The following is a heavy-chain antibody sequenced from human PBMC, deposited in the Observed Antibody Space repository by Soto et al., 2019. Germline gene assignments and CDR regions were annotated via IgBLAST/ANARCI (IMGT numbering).Heavy chain of an antibody. CDR2: IYYSGST. CDR1: GGSISSSSYY. D-gene: IGHD5-12*01. V-gene: IGHV4-39*01. J-gene: IGHJ4*02. Sequence: QLQLQESGPGLVKPSETLSLTCTVSGGSISSSSYYWGWIRQPPGKGLEWIGSIYYSGSTYYNPSLKSRVTISVDTSKNQFSLKLSSVTAADTAVYYCARHIAPPKGYSGYDFNPPPLWWGQGTLVTVSS. CDR3: ARHIAPPKGYSGYDFNPPPLW.